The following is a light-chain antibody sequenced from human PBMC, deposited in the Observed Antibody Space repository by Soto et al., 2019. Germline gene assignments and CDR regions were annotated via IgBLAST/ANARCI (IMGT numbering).Light chain of an antibody. CDR2: GNT. V-gene: IGLV1-40*01. J-gene: IGLJ2*01. CDR3: QSYNSSLSVSI. Sequence: QSVLTQPPSVSGAPGQRVTISCTGSSSNLGAGYDVHWYQLLPGTAPKLLIYGNTNRPSGVPDRFSGSKSGTSASLAITGLQAEEEDCYYCQSYNSSLSVSIFGGGTKLTVL. CDR1: SSNLGAGYD.